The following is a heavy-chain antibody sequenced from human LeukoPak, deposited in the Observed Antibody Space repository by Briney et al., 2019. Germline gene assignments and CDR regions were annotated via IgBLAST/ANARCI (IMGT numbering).Heavy chain of an antibody. CDR1: GYSFTDKY. Sequence: ASVKVSCKASGYSFTDKYMHWVRQAPGQGLEWMGWINPNSGGTNYAQKFQGRATMTTDTSMSTAYMELSRLTSDDTAVYYCARDKWAPISPATDNLDYWGQGTLVTVSS. D-gene: IGHD2-2*02. J-gene: IGHJ4*02. CDR3: ARDKWAPISPATDNLDY. V-gene: IGHV1-2*02. CDR2: INPNSGGT.